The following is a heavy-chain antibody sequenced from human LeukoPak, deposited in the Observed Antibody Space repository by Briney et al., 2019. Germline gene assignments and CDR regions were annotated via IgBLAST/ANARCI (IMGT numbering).Heavy chain of an antibody. V-gene: IGHV4-59*01. CDR1: GDSISNYY. J-gene: IGHJ5*02. CDR3: ARSQFSGNWFDP. Sequence: PSETLSLTCTVSGDSISNYYWTWIRQPPGKGLEWIGYIYYSGSTNYNPSLKSRVTISVDTSKNQFSLKLTSVTAADTALYYCARSQFSGNWFDPWGQGTLVTVSS. CDR2: IYYSGST.